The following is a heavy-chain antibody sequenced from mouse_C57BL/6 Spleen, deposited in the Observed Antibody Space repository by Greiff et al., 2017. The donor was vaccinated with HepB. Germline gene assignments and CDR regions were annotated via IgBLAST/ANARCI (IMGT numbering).Heavy chain of an antibody. CDR3: TRFITTVVATYWYFDV. J-gene: IGHJ1*03. CDR2: IRNKANNHAT. V-gene: IGHV6-6*01. D-gene: IGHD1-1*01. CDR1: GFTFSDAW. Sequence: EVKLMESGGGLVQPGGSMKLSCAASGFTFSDAWMDWVRQSPEKGLEWVAEIRNKANNHATYYAESVKGRFTISRDDSKSRVYLQMNSLRAEDTGMYYCTRFITTVVATYWYFDVWGTGTTVTVSS.